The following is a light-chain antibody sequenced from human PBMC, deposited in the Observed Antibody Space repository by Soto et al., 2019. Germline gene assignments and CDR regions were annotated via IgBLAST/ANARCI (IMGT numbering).Light chain of an antibody. J-gene: IGKJ5*01. CDR1: QSVSIK. Sequence: EILMTQSPATLSVSPGERVTLSCRASQSVSIKLAWYQQKPGKAPRLLIYDTSTRATGIPARFSGSGSGTVFTITISSLEPEDVAVYYCQQRSTLITFGQGTRLEIK. CDR3: QQRSTLIT. CDR2: DTS. V-gene: IGKV3-11*01.